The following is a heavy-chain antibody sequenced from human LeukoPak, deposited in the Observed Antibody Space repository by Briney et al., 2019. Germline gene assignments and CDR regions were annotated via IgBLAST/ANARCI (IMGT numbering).Heavy chain of an antibody. CDR1: GGSVSGSSAVA. CDR2: TYYRSKWNN. D-gene: IGHD2/OR15-2a*01. V-gene: IGHV6-1*01. CDR3: ARGRNSGFDY. J-gene: IGHJ4*02. Sequence: SQTLSLTCAISGGSVSGSSAVAWNLLRQSPSRVLEWLGRTYYRSKWNNDYAVSVKSRITINPDTSNNQFPLHLNSVTPEDTAVYYCARGRNSGFDYWGQGTLVTVSS.